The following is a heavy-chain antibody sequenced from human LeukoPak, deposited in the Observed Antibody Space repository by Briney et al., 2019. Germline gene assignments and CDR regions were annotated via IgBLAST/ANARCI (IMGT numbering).Heavy chain of an antibody. Sequence: GGSLRLSCAASGFSFSSYAMSWVRQAPGEGVGWVSAISGSGGSQHYAGSMKGRFTISRDNSNNTLYLQMNSLRAEDTAVYYCANPYCSSTSCIGDYWGQGTLVTVSS. CDR1: GFSFSSYA. V-gene: IGHV3-23*01. D-gene: IGHD2-2*01. CDR2: ISGSGGSQ. CDR3: ANPYCSSTSCIGDY. J-gene: IGHJ4*02.